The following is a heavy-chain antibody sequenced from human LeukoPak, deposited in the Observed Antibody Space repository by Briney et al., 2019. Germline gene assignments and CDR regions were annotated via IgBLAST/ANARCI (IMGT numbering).Heavy chain of an antibody. D-gene: IGHD3-22*01. Sequence: SETLSLTCTVSGYSISSNYYWGWIRQPPGKGLEWIGSIYHSGSTYYNPSLKSRVTISVDTSKNQFSLKLSSVTAADTAVYYCARVQSGLGYSNYYDSSGLDYWGQGTLVTVSS. V-gene: IGHV4-38-2*02. J-gene: IGHJ4*02. CDR2: IYHSGST. CDR3: ARVQSGLGYSNYYDSSGLDY. CDR1: GYSISSNYY.